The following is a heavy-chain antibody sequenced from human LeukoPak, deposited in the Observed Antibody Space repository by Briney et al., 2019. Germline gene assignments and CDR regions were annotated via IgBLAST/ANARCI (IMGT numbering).Heavy chain of an antibody. V-gene: IGHV3-74*01. Sequence: PGGSMRLSCAASGFTFSSYWMHWVRQAPGKGLVWVPRINGDGSSTRYADSVKGRFTISRDNAKNTLYLQMNSLRAEDTAVYYCARTSRSSAFDIWGQGTIVTVSS. J-gene: IGHJ3*02. CDR3: ARTSRSSAFDI. CDR2: INGDGSST. CDR1: GFTFSSYW.